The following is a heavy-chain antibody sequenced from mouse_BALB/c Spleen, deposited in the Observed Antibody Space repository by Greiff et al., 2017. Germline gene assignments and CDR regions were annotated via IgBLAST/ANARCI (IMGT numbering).Heavy chain of an antibody. Sequence: DVKLVESGGGLVKPGGSLKLSCAASGFTFSDYYMYWVRQTPEKRLEWVATISDGGSYTYYPDSVKGRFTISRDNAKNNLYLQMSSLKSEDTAMYYCARVGYYDYDGFAYWGQGTLVTVSA. D-gene: IGHD2-4*01. V-gene: IGHV5-4*02. CDR3: ARVGYYDYDGFAY. CDR2: ISDGGSYT. CDR1: GFTFSDYY. J-gene: IGHJ3*01.